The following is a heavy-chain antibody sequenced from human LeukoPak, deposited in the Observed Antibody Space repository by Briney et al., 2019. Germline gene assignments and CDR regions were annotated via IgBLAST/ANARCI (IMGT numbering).Heavy chain of an antibody. CDR1: GFTVSSSYA. CDR3: AKDFGDYDSSGYQRIQLYYYYYYGMDV. Sequence: GGSLRLSCAASGFTVSSSYAMSWVRQAPGKGLEWVSAISGSGGSTYYADSVKGRFTISRDNSKNTLYLQMNSLRAEDTAVYYCAKDFGDYDSSGYQRIQLYYYYYYGMDVWGQGTTVTVSS. V-gene: IGHV3-23*01. D-gene: IGHD3-22*01. J-gene: IGHJ6*02. CDR2: ISGSGGST.